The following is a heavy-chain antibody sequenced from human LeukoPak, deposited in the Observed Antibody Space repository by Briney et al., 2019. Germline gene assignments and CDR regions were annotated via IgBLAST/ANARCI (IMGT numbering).Heavy chain of an antibody. CDR3: ARTTYYYGSGIIYYYYGMDV. D-gene: IGHD3-10*01. CDR2: MNPNSGNT. CDR1: GYTFTSYD. J-gene: IGHJ6*02. V-gene: IGHV1-8*01. Sequence: GASVKVSCKASGYTFTSYDINWVRQATGQGLEWMGWMNPNSGNTGYAQKFQGRVTTTRNTSISTAYMELSSLRSEDTAVYYCARTTYYYGSGIIYYYYGMDVWGQGTTVTVSS.